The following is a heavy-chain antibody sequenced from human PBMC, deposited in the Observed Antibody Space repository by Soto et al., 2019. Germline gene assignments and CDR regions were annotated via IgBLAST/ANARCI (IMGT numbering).Heavy chain of an antibody. D-gene: IGHD3-3*01. V-gene: IGHV4-39*01. CDR1: GDSVSSSHYC. CDR2: IYYSGST. J-gene: IGHJ3*02. CDR3: ARQPRLSEWSLNALDI. Sequence: QLQLQESGPGLVKPSETLSLTCSVSGDSVSSSHYCWGWVRQPPGKGLEWIGTIYYSGSTYYNPSLKSRLTLSVGTPKNQFSLKLSAVTAADTAMYYCARQPRLSEWSLNALDIWGQGTMVTVSS.